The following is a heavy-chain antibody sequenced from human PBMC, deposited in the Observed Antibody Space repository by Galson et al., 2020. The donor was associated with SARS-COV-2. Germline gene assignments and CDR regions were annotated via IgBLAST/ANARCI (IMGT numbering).Heavy chain of an antibody. Sequence: SVKVSCKASGGTFSSYAISWVRQAPGQGLEWMGGIIPILGIANYAQKFQGRVTITADKSTSTAYMELSSLRSEDTAVYYCARHNYDFWSGSPYYYYYYMDVWGQGTTVTVSS. J-gene: IGHJ6*03. V-gene: IGHV1-69*10. CDR3: ARHNYDFWSGSPYYYYYYMDV. CDR1: GGTFSSYA. CDR2: IIPILGIA. D-gene: IGHD3-3*01.